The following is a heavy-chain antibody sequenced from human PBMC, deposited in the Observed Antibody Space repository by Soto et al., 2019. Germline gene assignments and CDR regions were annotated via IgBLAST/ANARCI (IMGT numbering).Heavy chain of an antibody. J-gene: IGHJ4*02. CDR3: ARDLIYGGNLHYFDY. CDR1: GYTFTGYY. CDR2: INPNNGDT. V-gene: IGHV1-2*02. D-gene: IGHD4-17*01. Sequence: QVQLVQSGAEVKKPGASVKVSCKTSGYTFTGYYVHWVRQAPGQGLEWMGWINPNNGDTNYAQNFQGRVTMTRGTSISTASMELSRLRSDDTAVYSCARDLIYGGNLHYFDYWGQGTLVTVSS.